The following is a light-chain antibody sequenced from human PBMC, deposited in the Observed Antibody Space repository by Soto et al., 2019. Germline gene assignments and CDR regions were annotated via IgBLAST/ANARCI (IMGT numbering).Light chain of an antibody. V-gene: IGLV2-18*02. Sequence: QSALTQPPSVSGSPGQSVTISCTGTSSVVGSYNRVSWYQQPPGTAPKLMIYEVSNRPSGVPDRFSGSKSGNTASLTFSLLQAEDEADYYCSSYTSSSTYDFGTGTKVTVL. J-gene: IGLJ1*01. CDR2: EVS. CDR1: SSVVGSYNR. CDR3: SSYTSSSTYD.